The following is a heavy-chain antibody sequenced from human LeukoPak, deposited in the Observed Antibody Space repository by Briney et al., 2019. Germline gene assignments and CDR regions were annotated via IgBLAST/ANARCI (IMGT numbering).Heavy chain of an antibody. CDR3: ARGMKYSTGWYYMDV. D-gene: IGHD6-19*01. J-gene: IGHJ6*03. Sequence: GGSLRLSCAAPGFSVSSNYMNWVRQAPGKGLEWVSVIYSGGSTYYVDCVKGRFTISRDNSKNTLYLQMNSLRAEDTAVYYCARGMKYSTGWYYMDVWGKGTTVTISS. CDR2: IYSGGST. CDR1: GFSVSSNY. V-gene: IGHV3-53*01.